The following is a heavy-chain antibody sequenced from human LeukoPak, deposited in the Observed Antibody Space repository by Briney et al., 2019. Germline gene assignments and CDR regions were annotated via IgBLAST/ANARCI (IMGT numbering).Heavy chain of an antibody. CDR3: ARKKSSSIAARGGWFDP. CDR2: INHSGST. V-gene: IGHV4-34*01. D-gene: IGHD6-6*01. Sequence: SETLSLTCAVYGGSFSGYYWSWIRQPPGKGLEWIGEINHSGSTNYNPSLKSRVTISVDTSKNQFSLKLSSVTAADTAVYYCARKKSSSIAARGGWFDPWGQGTLVTVSS. CDR1: GGSFSGYY. J-gene: IGHJ5*02.